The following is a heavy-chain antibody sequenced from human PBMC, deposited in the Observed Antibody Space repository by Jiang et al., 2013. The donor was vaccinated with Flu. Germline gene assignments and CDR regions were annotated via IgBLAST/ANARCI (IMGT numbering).Heavy chain of an antibody. J-gene: IGHJ4*02. D-gene: IGHD6-13*01. CDR3: ARERYSSSWYGGRYDY. Sequence: SVSSNSAAWNWIRQSPSRGLEWLGRTYYRSKWYNDYAVSVKSRITINPDTSKNQFSLQLNSVTPEDTAVYYCARERYSSSWYGGRYDYWGQGTLVTVSS. CDR1: SVSSNSAA. V-gene: IGHV6-1*01. CDR2: TYYRSKWYN.